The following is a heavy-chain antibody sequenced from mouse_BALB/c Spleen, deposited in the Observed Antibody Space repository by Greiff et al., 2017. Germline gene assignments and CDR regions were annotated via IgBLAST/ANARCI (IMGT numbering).Heavy chain of an antibody. J-gene: IGHJ4*01. CDR1: GFTFSDYY. CDR3: ARAMDDYDYYAMDY. V-gene: IGHV5-4*02. Sequence: EVHLVESGGGLVKPGGSLKLSCAASGFTFSDYYMYWVRQTPEQRLEWVATISDGGSYTYYPDSVKGRFTISRDNAKNNLYLQMSSLKSEDTAMYYCARAMDDYDYYAMDYWGQGTSVTVSS. CDR2: ISDGGSYT. D-gene: IGHD2-4*01.